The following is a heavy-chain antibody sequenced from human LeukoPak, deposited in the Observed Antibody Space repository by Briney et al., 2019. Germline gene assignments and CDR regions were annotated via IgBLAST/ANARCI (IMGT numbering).Heavy chain of an antibody. CDR2: INHSGST. J-gene: IGHJ5*02. Sequence: SETLSLTCAVYGGSFSGYYWSWIRQPPGKGLEWIGEINHSGSTNYNPSLKSRVPISVDTSKNQFSLKLSSVTAADTAVYYCARVLKRQWLVPFDPWGQGTLVTVSS. CDR1: GGSFSGYY. D-gene: IGHD6-19*01. V-gene: IGHV4-34*01. CDR3: ARVLKRQWLVPFDP.